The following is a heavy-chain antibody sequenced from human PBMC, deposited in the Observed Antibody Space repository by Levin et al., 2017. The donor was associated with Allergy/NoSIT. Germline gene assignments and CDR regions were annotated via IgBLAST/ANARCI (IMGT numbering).Heavy chain of an antibody. D-gene: IGHD2-15*01. CDR3: ATWVPATRYFDY. Sequence: GESLKISCAASGFTFTDYYMSWIRQAPGKGLEWVSYISSSSSLIYYADSVKGRFTISRDNAKNSLYLQMNSLRADDTAMYYCATWVPATRYFDYWGQGTLVTVSS. CDR1: GFTFTDYY. J-gene: IGHJ4*02. V-gene: IGHV3-11*01. CDR2: ISSSSSLI.